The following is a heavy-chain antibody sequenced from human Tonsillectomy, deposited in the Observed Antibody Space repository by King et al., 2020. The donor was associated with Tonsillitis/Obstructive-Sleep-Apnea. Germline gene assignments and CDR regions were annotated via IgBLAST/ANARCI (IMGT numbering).Heavy chain of an antibody. CDR1: GFTFSSYA. Sequence: VQLVESGGGVVQPGRSLRLSCAASGFTFSSYAMHWVRQAPDKGLEWVAVISYDGSNKYYADSVKGRFTISRDNSKNTLYLQMNSLRAEDTAVYYCASLYGDYQVGYFGYWGQGTLVTVSS. V-gene: IGHV3-30*01. CDR3: ASLYGDYQVGYFGY. D-gene: IGHD4-17*01. CDR2: ISYDGSNK. J-gene: IGHJ4*02.